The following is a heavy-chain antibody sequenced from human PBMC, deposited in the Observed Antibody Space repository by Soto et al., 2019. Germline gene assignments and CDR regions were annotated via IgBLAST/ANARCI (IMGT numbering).Heavy chain of an antibody. D-gene: IGHD3-10*01. J-gene: IGHJ6*02. CDR1: GGTFSSYT. CDR3: AGFRGSYGMDV. CDR2: IIPILGIA. V-gene: IGHV1-69*02. Sequence: QVQLVQSGAEVKKPGSSVKVSCKASGGTFSSYTISWVRQAPGQGLEWMGRIIPILGIANYAQKFQGRVTITADKSTSTAYMGPGRLRSGDTAVYYCAGFRGSYGMDVWGQGNTVTVSS.